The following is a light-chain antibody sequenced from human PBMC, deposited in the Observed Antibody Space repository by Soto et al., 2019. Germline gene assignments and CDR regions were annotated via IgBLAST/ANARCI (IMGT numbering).Light chain of an antibody. CDR1: QTISSW. CDR2: KAS. V-gene: IGKV1-5*03. J-gene: IGKJ5*01. CDR3: QQYNSYST. Sequence: IQVTQSPSTLSASVGDRVTITCRASQTISSWLAWYQQKPGKAPKLLIYKASSLESGVPSRFSGSGSGTEFTLTISSLQPDDFATYYCQQYNSYSTFGQGTRPAI.